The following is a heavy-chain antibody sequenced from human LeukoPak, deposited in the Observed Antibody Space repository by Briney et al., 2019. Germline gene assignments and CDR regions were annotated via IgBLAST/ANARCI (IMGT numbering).Heavy chain of an antibody. V-gene: IGHV3-9*01. D-gene: IGHD6-19*01. Sequence: GGSLRLSCAASGFTFDNYAMNWIRQVPGKGLEWISLISWNSGTIGYADSVKGRFTISRDNANNFLYLQMNSLGAEDTALYYCARAYKDRSLAGKKEFFQHWGQGTLVTVSS. CDR2: ISWNSGTI. CDR3: ARAYKDRSLAGKKEFFQH. CDR1: GFTFDNYA. J-gene: IGHJ1*01.